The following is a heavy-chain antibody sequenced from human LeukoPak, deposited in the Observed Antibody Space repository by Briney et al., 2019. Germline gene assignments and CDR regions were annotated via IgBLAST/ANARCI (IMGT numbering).Heavy chain of an antibody. CDR2: ISYSGNT. V-gene: IGHV4-39*01. J-gene: IGHJ3*02. D-gene: IGHD2-15*01. CDR1: GGAIISSDYH. Sequence: SETLSLTCTVSGGAIISSDYHWGWVRQPPGKGLEWIGTISYSGNTDYNPSLRSRVTISVDTSNNQFSLRLGSVTAADAAVYHCARHCCSGPAKRVFDIWGQGTMVTVSS. CDR3: ARHCCSGPAKRVFDI.